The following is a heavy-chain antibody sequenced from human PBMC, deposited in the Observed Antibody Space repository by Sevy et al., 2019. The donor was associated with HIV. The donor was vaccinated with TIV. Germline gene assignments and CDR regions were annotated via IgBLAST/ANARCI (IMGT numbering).Heavy chain of an antibody. Sequence: GGSLRLSCTAYGFTFSNYAVHWVRQAPGKGLEWVAIISHDEIHKDFADSVRGRFTISRDNSKNTLYLQMNSLRAEDTAVYYCAKYPRLSAGDYWGQGTLVTVSS. J-gene: IGHJ4*02. CDR1: GFTFSNYA. D-gene: IGHD6-13*01. V-gene: IGHV3-30*04. CDR3: AKYPRLSAGDY. CDR2: ISHDEIHK.